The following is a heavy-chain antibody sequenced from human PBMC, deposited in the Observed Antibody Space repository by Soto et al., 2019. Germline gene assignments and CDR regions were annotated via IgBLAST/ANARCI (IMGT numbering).Heavy chain of an antibody. J-gene: IGHJ6*02. CDR3: ARGDSTDCSNGVCSFFYNHVMDV. CDR2: INPKSGGT. Sequence: GASVKVSCKASGYSFTDYHIHWVRQAPGQGLEWLGRINPKSGGTSTAQKFQGWVTMTTDTSISTASMELTRLTSDGTAIYYCARGDSTDCSNGVCSFFYNHVMDVWGQGTTVTVSS. D-gene: IGHD2-8*01. V-gene: IGHV1-2*04. CDR1: GYSFTDYH.